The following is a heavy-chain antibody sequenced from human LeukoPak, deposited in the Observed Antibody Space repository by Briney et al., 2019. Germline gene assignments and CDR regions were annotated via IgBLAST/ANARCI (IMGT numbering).Heavy chain of an antibody. J-gene: IGHJ5*02. V-gene: IGHV4-59*08. CDR2: ITYTGRT. D-gene: IGHD2/OR15-2a*01. CDR1: GGSMSKFY. CDR3: ARHVIEGIGNNWLDP. Sequence: SETLSLTCTVSGGSMSKFYWNWIRQPPGKGLEWIGFITYTGRTDYNPSLQSRVTISIDAAKNIFSLKLTSVTAADTAVYYCARHVIEGIGNNWLDPWGQGTLVTVSS.